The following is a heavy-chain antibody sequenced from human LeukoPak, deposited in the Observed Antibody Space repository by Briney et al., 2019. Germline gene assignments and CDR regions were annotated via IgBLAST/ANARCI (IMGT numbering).Heavy chain of an antibody. V-gene: IGHV3-30*18. J-gene: IGHJ4*02. CDR2: ISYDGSNK. CDR3: AKDRDAIASY. CDR1: GFTFSSYG. Sequence: PGGSLRLSCAASGFTFSSYGMHWVRQAPGKGLEWVAVISYDGSNKYYADSVKGRFTISRDNSKNTLYLQMNSLRAEDTAVYYCAKDRDAIASYWGQGTLVTVSS. D-gene: IGHD2-8*01.